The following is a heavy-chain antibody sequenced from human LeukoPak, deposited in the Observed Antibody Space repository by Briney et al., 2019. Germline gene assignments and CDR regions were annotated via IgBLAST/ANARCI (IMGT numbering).Heavy chain of an antibody. CDR2: ISGSGGST. V-gene: IGHV3-23*01. CDR1: GFTFSSYA. CDR3: AKADYIPLDRPPAFYFDY. J-gene: IGHJ4*02. Sequence: GGSLTLSCAASGFTFSSYAMSWVRQAPGKGLEWVSAISGSGGSTYYADSVKGRFTISRDNSKNTLYLQMNSLRAEDTAVYYCAKADYIPLDRPPAFYFDYWGQGTLVTVSS. D-gene: IGHD4/OR15-4a*01.